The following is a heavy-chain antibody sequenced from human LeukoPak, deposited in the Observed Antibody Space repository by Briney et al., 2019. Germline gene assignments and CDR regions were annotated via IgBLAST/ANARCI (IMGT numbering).Heavy chain of an antibody. CDR1: GGSISSGSYY. CDR3: ARDGASSSWEYFDY. J-gene: IGHJ4*02. CDR2: IYTSGGT. V-gene: IGHV4-61*02. Sequence: SETLSLTCTVSGGSISSGSYYWSWIRQPAGKGLEWIGRIYTSGGTNYNPSLKSRVTISVDTSKNQFSLKLSSVTAADTAVYYCARDGASSSWEYFDYWGQGTLVTVSS. D-gene: IGHD6-13*01.